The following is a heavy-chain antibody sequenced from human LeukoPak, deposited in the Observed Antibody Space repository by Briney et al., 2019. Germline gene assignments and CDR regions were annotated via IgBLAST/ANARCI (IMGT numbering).Heavy chain of an antibody. V-gene: IGHV3-21*01. CDR2: ISSSDNYI. D-gene: IGHD3-22*01. J-gene: IGHJ4*02. CDR3: ARGHYDSSGYPFDLFDY. CDR1: GFTFSTYT. Sequence: GGSLRLSCAASGFTFSTYTINWVRQAPGKGLEWVSSISSSDNYIYYADSVKGRFTISRDNSKNTLYLQMNSLRAEDTAVYYCARGHYDSSGYPFDLFDYWGQGTLVTVSS.